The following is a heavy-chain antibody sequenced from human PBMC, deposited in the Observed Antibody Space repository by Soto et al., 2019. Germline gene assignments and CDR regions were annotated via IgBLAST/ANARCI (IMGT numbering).Heavy chain of an antibody. CDR3: AKGSLPLGYCSSTSCYGVYYYYYMEV. V-gene: IGHV3-23*01. CDR1: GFSFSSYA. Sequence: GGSLRLSCAASGFSFSSYAMSWVRQAPGKGLEWVSAISGSGGSTYYADSVKGRFTISRDNSKNTLYLQMNSLRAEDTAVYYCAKGSLPLGYCSSTSCYGVYYYYYMEVWGKGTRVSVSS. D-gene: IGHD2-2*01. J-gene: IGHJ6*03. CDR2: ISGSGGST.